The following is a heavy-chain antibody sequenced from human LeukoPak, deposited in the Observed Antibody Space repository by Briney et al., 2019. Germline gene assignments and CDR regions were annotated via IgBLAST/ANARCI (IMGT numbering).Heavy chain of an antibody. D-gene: IGHD3-16*01. V-gene: IGHV1-69*13. CDR1: GGTFSSYA. Sequence: SVKVSCKASGGTFSSYAICWVRQAPGQGLEWMGGIIPLFGTADYAQKFQGRVTITADESTSTAYMELSSLRSEDTAVYYCARVNDYVWGSHPPYYFDYWGQGTLVTVSS. J-gene: IGHJ4*02. CDR3: ARVNDYVWGSHPPYYFDY. CDR2: IIPLFGTA.